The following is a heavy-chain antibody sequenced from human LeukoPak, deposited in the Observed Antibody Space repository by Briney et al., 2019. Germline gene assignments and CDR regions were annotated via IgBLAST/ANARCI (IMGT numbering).Heavy chain of an antibody. CDR2: VYYSGST. V-gene: IGHV4-59*02. D-gene: IGHD3-16*02. CDR3: ARSHDHLWGNYPDY. J-gene: IGHJ4*02. Sequence: SETLSLTCVVSGGSVSGYYWGWIRQPPGRGLEWIGYVYYSGSTNYNPSFKSRVTLSVDKSKNQFSLRLNSVTAADTAMYYCARSHDHLWGNYPDYWGQGTLVTVSS. CDR1: GGSVSGYY.